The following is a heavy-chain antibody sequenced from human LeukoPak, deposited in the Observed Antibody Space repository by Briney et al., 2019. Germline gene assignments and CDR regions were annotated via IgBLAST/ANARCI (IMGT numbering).Heavy chain of an antibody. J-gene: IGHJ6*03. CDR3: ARGARGSSIAARRYYYYYMDV. CDR2: IYYSGST. D-gene: IGHD6-6*01. CDR1: GGSISSYY. V-gene: IGHV4-59*01. Sequence: SETLSLTCTVSGGSISSYYWSWIRQPLGKGLEWIGYIYYSGSTNYNPSLKSRVTISVNTSKNQFSLKLSSVTAADTAVYYCARGARGSSIAARRYYYYYMDVWGKGTTVTVSS.